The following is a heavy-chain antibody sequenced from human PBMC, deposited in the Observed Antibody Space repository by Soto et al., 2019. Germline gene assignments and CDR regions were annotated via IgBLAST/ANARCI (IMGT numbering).Heavy chain of an antibody. CDR1: GFTFSSYA. V-gene: IGHV3-23*01. J-gene: IGHJ6*02. CDR2: ISGSGGST. CDR3: ARDYGSGSYYNPYYYGMDV. D-gene: IGHD3-10*01. Sequence: GWSLILSCAASGFTFSSYAMSWVRQAPGKGLEWVSAISGSGGSTYYADSVKGRFTISRDNSKNTLYLQMNSLRAEDTAVYYCARDYGSGSYYNPYYYGMDVWGQGNTVTVSS.